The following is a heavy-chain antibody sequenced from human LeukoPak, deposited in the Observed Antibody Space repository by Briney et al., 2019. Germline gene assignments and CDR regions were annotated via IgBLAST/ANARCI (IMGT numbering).Heavy chain of an antibody. CDR2: SMPIFGTA. J-gene: IGHJ6*04. CDR1: GGTVSSYA. Sequence: ASVKVSCKSSGGTVSSYAISWVRQAPGQGLEWMGGSMPIFGTANYAQKFQGRVTITADKSTSTAYMELSSLRSEDTAVYYCARVGYSSGWGKYYYYYGMDVWGKGTTVTVSS. V-gene: IGHV1-69*06. D-gene: IGHD6-19*01. CDR3: ARVGYSSGWGKYYYYYGMDV.